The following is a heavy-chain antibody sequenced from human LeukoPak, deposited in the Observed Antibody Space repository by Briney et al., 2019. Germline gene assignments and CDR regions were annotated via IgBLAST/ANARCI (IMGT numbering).Heavy chain of an antibody. CDR2: IVGDGYKA. V-gene: IGHV3-23*01. CDR3: AKDIVFLFGDP. Sequence: GGSLRLSCAASGFTFSSYAMNWVRQVPGKGLEWVATIVGDGYKAYYADPVKGRFVISRDNSQNTLYLQMNSLRAEDTSIYYCAKDIVFLFGDPRGQGALVTVSS. D-gene: IGHD2-15*01. J-gene: IGHJ5*02. CDR1: GFTFSSYA.